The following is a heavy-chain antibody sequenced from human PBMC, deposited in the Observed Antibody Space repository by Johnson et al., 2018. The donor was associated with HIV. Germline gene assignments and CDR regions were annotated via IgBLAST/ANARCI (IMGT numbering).Heavy chain of an antibody. CDR1: GFSISSYA. CDR3: VRPAAAGRDDAFDI. Sequence: QMQLVESGGGLVQPGGSLRLSCAASGFSISSYAMHWVRQAPGKGLEWVAVISYDGSNKYYADSVKGRFTISRDNSKNTLYLQMNSLRAEDTAVYYCVRPAAAGRDDAFDIWGQGTMVTVSS. J-gene: IGHJ3*02. CDR2: ISYDGSNK. V-gene: IGHV3-30*04. D-gene: IGHD6-13*01.